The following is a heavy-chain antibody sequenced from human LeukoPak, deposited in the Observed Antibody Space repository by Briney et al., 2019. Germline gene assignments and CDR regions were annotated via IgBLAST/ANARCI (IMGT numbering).Heavy chain of an antibody. J-gene: IGHJ4*02. Sequence: SETLSLTCAVYGGSFSGYYWSWIRQPPGKGLEWIGEINHSRSTNYNPSLKSRVTISVDTSKNQFSLKLSSVTAADTAVYYCARQGDYYGSGSRYWGQGTLVTVSS. CDR2: INHSRST. CDR3: ARQGDYYGSGSRY. D-gene: IGHD3-10*01. CDR1: GGSFSGYY. V-gene: IGHV4-34*01.